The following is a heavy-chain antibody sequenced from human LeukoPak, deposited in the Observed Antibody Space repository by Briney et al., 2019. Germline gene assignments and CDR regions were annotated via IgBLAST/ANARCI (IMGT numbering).Heavy chain of an antibody. D-gene: IGHD3-16*01. V-gene: IGHV4-59*11. CDR1: GGSISSHY. CDR2: IYYTGST. Sequence: PLETLSLTCTVSGGSISSHYWSWIRQPPGKGLEWIGYIYYTGSTNYNPSLKSRVTISVDTSKNQFSLKLSSVTAADTAVYYCARRGGTLGFWFDPWGQGTLVTVSS. J-gene: IGHJ5*02. CDR3: ARRGGTLGFWFDP.